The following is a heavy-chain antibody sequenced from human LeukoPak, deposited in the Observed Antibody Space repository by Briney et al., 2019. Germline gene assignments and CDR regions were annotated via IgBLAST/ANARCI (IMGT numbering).Heavy chain of an antibody. CDR1: GVNLDEYG. Sequence: GRSLRLSCATSGVNLDEYGMHWVRHVTGKGLEWVSCIISSSGRTGYADSVKGRFTISIDNPKKSLYLQMNSLRVEDTALYYCGKDIGPGGLDIWGKGTTVIVSS. V-gene: IGHV3-9*01. CDR3: GKDIGPGGLDI. CDR2: IISSSGRT. D-gene: IGHD3-10*01. J-gene: IGHJ6*04.